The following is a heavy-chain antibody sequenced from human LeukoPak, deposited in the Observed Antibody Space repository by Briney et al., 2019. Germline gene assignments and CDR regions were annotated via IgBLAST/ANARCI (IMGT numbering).Heavy chain of an antibody. V-gene: IGHV4-34*01. CDR3: AARPSVLYYSDPGSYYLWGFDP. J-gene: IGHJ5*02. CDR1: GGSFSGYY. CDR2: INHSGST. D-gene: IGHD3-10*01. Sequence: SETLSLTCAVYGGSFSGYYWSWIRQPPGKGLEWIGEINHSGSTNYNPSLKSRVTISVDTSKNQFSLKLSSVTAADTAVYYCAARPSVLYYSDPGSYYLWGFDPWGQGTLVTVSS.